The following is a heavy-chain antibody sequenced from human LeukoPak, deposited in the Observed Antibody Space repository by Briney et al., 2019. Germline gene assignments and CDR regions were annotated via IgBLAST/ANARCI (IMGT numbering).Heavy chain of an antibody. J-gene: IGHJ3*02. CDR2: ISTYSGDT. D-gene: IGHD6-19*01. V-gene: IGHV1-18*01. CDR1: GYTLSNYG. Sequence: ASVKVSCKASGYTLSNYGISWVRHAPGQGLEWMGWISTYSGDTHRPQKFQGRVTMTTDTSTSTVYMELTSLRFDDTAVYYCARDSRGWYDNFHAFDMWGQGTMVTVSS. CDR3: ARDSRGWYDNFHAFDM.